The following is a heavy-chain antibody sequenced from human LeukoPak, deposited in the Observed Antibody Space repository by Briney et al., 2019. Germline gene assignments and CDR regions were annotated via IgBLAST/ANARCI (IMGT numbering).Heavy chain of an antibody. CDR2: IWYDGSNI. CDR3: AKGKNWGDYYGMDV. D-gene: IGHD7-27*01. J-gene: IGHJ6*02. CDR1: GFTFSTYG. V-gene: IGHV3-33*06. Sequence: GGSLRLSCAASGFTFSTYGFHWVRQAPGKGLDWVAVIWYDGSNIHYADSVKGRFTISRDNSKNTLYLQMNSLRAEDTAVYYCAKGKNWGDYYGMDVWGQGTTVTVSS.